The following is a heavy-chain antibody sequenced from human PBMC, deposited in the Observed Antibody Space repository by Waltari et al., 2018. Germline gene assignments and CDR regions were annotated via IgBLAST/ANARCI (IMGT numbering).Heavy chain of an antibody. CDR1: GYTFTGYY. V-gene: IGHV1-2*06. D-gene: IGHD1-26*01. CDR2: NNPSRGGT. Sequence: QVQLVQSGAEVKKPGASVKVSCKASGYTFTGYYMHWVRQAPGQGLEWMGRNNPSRGGTNYAQKLQGRVTMTRDTSISTADMERSRLRSDDTAVYYCARGGGGATINYWGQGTLVTVSS. CDR3: ARGGGGATINY. J-gene: IGHJ4*02.